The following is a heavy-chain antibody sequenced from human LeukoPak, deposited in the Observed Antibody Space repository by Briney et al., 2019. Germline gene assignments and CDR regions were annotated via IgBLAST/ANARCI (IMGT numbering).Heavy chain of an antibody. CDR1: GFIFSDYW. CDR2: LNSDGSST. D-gene: IGHD3-10*01. CDR3: ARGLGGTGDH. J-gene: IGHJ4*02. Sequence: GGSLRLSCAASGFIFSDYWMHWVRQAPGKGLVWVSRLNSDGSSTIYADSVKGRFTISRDNAKNTLYLQMNSLRAEDTAVYYRARGLGGTGDHWGQGTLVTVSS. V-gene: IGHV3-74*01.